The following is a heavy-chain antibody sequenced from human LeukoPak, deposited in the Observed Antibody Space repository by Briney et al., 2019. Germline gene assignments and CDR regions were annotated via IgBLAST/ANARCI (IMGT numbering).Heavy chain of an antibody. V-gene: IGHV1-18*01. Sequence: ASVKVSCKASGYTFTSYGISWVRQAPGQGLEWMGWISAYNGNTNYAQKLQGRVNMPTDTSTSTAYMELRSLRSDDTAVYYCARDSKWLLSGEVHYWGQGTLVSVSS. CDR3: ARDSKWLLSGEVHY. J-gene: IGHJ4*02. D-gene: IGHD3-3*01. CDR1: GYTFTSYG. CDR2: ISAYNGNT.